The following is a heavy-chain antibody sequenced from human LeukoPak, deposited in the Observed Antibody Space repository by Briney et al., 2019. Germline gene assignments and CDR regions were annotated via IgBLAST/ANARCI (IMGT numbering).Heavy chain of an antibody. Sequence: GGSLRLSCAASGFTFSSYAMSWVRQAPGKGLEWVSAICGSGGSTYYAASVKGWFTISSDNYKNTLYLQMNSLRAEDTDLYYCAKVYGMHLEWLLYWNYWGQGTLVTVSS. CDR2: ICGSGGST. CDR1: GFTFSSYA. V-gene: IGHV3-23*01. J-gene: IGHJ4*02. CDR3: AKVYGMHLEWLLYWNY. D-gene: IGHD3-3*01.